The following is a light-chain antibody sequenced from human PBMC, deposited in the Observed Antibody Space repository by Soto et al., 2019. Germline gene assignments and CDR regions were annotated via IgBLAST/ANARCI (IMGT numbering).Light chain of an antibody. J-gene: IGKJ1*01. CDR1: QSLLHSSGYNY. CDR2: LGS. CDR3: VQALQTPRT. V-gene: IGKV2-28*01. Sequence: DSVMTQSPLSLPVTPGEPASISCRSSQSLLHSSGYNYLDWYLQKPGQSPQLLVYLGSNRASGGPDRFSGSGSGTDCTLKISRVEAEDVGVYYCVQALQTPRTFGQGTKVEIK.